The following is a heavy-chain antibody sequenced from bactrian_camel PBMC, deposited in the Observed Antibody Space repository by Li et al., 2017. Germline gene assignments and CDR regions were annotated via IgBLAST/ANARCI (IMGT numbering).Heavy chain of an antibody. J-gene: IGHJ4*01. Sequence: VQLVESGGGSGQTGGSLTLSCAASGYTYSSYCMAWFHQSPGKEREGIAAIGKDGVISYADSVKGRFTISKDSAKNTLFLQMNSLKPEDTAVYYCAADPSRELWVGYPPYKYWGQGTQVTVS. CDR2: IGKDGVIS. CDR3: AADPSRELWVGYPPYKY. V-gene: IGHV3S31*01. D-gene: IGHD5*01. CDR1: GYTYSSYC.